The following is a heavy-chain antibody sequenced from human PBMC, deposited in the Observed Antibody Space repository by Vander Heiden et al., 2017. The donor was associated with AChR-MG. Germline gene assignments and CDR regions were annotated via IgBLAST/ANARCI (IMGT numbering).Heavy chain of an antibody. CDR1: GFPFSGSA. Sequence: EVQLVESGGGLVQSGGSLKLSCAASGFPFSGSAMHWVRQASGKGLEWVGRIRSKANSYAAAYAASVKGRFTISRDDSKNTAYLQMNSLKTEDTAVYYCTRNWFDPWGQGTLVTVSS. CDR3: TRNWFDP. V-gene: IGHV3-73*02. CDR2: IRSKANSYAA. J-gene: IGHJ5*02.